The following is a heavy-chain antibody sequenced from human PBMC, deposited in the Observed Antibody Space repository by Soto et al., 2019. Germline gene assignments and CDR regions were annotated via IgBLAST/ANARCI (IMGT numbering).Heavy chain of an antibody. Sequence: GSLRLSCAASGFTFSNYWIHWVRQAPGKGLVWVSHISSDGSSTSYADSVKGRFTISRDNAKNTLYLQMNSLRAEDTAVYYCARDSNLGFDPWGQGTLVTVSS. D-gene: IGHD7-27*01. V-gene: IGHV3-74*01. J-gene: IGHJ5*02. CDR2: ISSDGSST. CDR3: ARDSNLGFDP. CDR1: GFTFSNYW.